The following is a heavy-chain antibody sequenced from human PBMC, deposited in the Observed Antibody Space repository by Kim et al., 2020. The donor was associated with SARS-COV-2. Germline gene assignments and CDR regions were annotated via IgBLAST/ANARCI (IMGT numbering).Heavy chain of an antibody. J-gene: IGHJ4*02. D-gene: IGHD2-15*01. CDR2: IYYSGST. CDR1: GGSISSSSYY. Sequence: SETLSLTCTVSGGSISSSSYYWGWIRQPPGKGLEWIGSIYYSGSTYYNPSLKSRVTISVDTSKNRFSLKLSSVTAADTAVYYCAIKDIVVVVAATLSAGEFDYWGQGTLVTVSS. V-gene: IGHV4-39*01. CDR3: AIKDIVVVVAATLSAGEFDY.